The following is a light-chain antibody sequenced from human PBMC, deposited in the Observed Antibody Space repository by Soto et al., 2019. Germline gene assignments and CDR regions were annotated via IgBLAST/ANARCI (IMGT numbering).Light chain of an antibody. CDR1: QSVWNTD. V-gene: IGKV3-20*01. Sequence: EIVLTQSPGTLSLSPGERATLSCRASQSVWNTDLAWYQQKPGQAPRLVIHGASSRATGIPDRFSVSGSGTDFTVTIRRLEPEDLAVYYCQQYGSATMTFGQGTRLEIK. CDR2: GAS. CDR3: QQYGSATMT. J-gene: IGKJ5*01.